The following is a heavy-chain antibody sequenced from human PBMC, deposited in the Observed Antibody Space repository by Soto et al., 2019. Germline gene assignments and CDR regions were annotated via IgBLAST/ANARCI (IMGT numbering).Heavy chain of an antibody. CDR1: GFSVSSNY. V-gene: IGHV3-53*01. J-gene: IGHJ4*02. CDR3: AKDRHYYGSGSYQNYFDY. D-gene: IGHD3-10*01. Sequence: PRGSLRLSCSISGFSVSSNYLSWVRQAPGKGLEWVSVHYSGGSTYYADSVQGRFTISRDKSNNTLYLQMRRVRAEDTAVYYCAKDRHYYGSGSYQNYFDYWGKGTLVTVSS. CDR2: HYSGGST.